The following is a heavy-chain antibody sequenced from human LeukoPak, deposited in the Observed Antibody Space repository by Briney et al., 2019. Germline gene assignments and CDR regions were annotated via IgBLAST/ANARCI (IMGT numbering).Heavy chain of an antibody. D-gene: IGHD1-26*01. Sequence: QAGGSLRLSCAASGFTFSSYAMSWVRQALGEGLEWVSAISGSGGSTYCADSVKGRFTISRDNSKNTLYLQMNSLRAEDTAVYYCAKDTPIIVGIWGQGTMVTVSS. CDR1: GFTFSSYA. V-gene: IGHV3-23*01. CDR3: AKDTPIIVGI. CDR2: ISGSGGST. J-gene: IGHJ3*02.